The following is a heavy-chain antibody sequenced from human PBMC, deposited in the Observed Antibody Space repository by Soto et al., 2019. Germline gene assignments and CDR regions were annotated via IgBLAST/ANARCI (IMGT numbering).Heavy chain of an antibody. J-gene: IGHJ4*02. CDR2: IWYDGSNK. CDR3: ARSGRSSWFDY. CDR1: GFTFSSYG. V-gene: IGHV3-33*01. Sequence: QVQLVESGGGVVQPGRSLRLSCAASGFTFSSYGMHWVRQAPGKGLEWVAVIWYDGSNKYYADSVKGRFTISRDNSKNTLYLQMNSLRAEDTAVYYCARSGRSSWFDYWGQGTLVTVSS. D-gene: IGHD6-13*01.